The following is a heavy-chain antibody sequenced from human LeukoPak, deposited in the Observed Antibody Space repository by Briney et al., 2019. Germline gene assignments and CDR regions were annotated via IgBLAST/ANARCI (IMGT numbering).Heavy chain of an antibody. Sequence: GASVKVSCKASGYTLTELSMHWVRQAPGKGLEWMGGFDPEDGETIYAQKFQGRVTMTEDTSTDTAYMELSSLRSEDTAVYYCATTLPWFGELFSRPSYYFDYWGQGTLVTVSS. CDR1: GYTLTELS. CDR3: ATTLPWFGELFSRPSYYFDY. J-gene: IGHJ4*02. V-gene: IGHV1-24*01. CDR2: FDPEDGET. D-gene: IGHD3-10*01.